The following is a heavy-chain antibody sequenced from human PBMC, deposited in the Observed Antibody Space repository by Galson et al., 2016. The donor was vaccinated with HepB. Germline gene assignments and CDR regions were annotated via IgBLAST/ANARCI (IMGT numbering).Heavy chain of an antibody. CDR3: AKIWCSTNRYDY. Sequence: SLRLSCAASGFTSSTYAMTWVRQAPGKGLEWVSLISGGGGSTYYADSVKGRFTNSRDNPKNTLYLQLNSRRAEYPAVYYCAKIWCSTNRYDYWGQGTRVSVSS. V-gene: IGHV3-23*01. CDR1: GFTSSTYA. J-gene: IGHJ4*02. CDR2: ISGGGGST. D-gene: IGHD2-2*01.